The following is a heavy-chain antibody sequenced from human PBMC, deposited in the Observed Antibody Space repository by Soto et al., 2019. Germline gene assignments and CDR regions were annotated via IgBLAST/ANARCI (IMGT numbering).Heavy chain of an antibody. D-gene: IGHD6-19*01. CDR2: ISSSSSYI. J-gene: IGHJ2*01. CDR3: ARGRRIAVAGDWYFDL. V-gene: IGHV3-21*01. Sequence: EVQLVESGGGLVKPGGSLRLSCAASGFTFSSYSMNWVRQAPGKGLEWVSSISSSSSYIYYADSVKGRFTISRDNAKNSLYLQMNSLRAEDTAVYYCARGRRIAVAGDWYFDLWGRGTLVTVSS. CDR1: GFTFSSYS.